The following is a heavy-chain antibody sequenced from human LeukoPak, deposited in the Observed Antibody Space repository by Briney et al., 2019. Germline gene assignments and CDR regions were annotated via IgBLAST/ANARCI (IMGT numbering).Heavy chain of an antibody. J-gene: IGHJ3*02. V-gene: IGHV3-74*01. D-gene: IGHD3-9*01. CDR3: ARVWFRDDGAFDI. Sequence: PGGSLRLSCAASGFIFSRYWMHWVRQDPGKGLVWVSGINSDGSSTNYADSVKGRFTISRDNAKNTLYLQMNSLRAEDTAVYYCARVWFRDDGAFDIWGQGTMVTVSS. CDR2: INSDGSST. CDR1: GFIFSRYW.